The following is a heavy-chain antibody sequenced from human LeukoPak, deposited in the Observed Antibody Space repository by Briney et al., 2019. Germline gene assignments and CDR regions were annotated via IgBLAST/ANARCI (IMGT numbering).Heavy chain of an antibody. CDR2: IIPILGIA. CDR1: VCTFSSYA. Sequence: ASVKVSCKASVCTFSSYAISWVRQAPGQGLEWMGRIIPILGIANYAQKFQGRVTITADKSTSTAYMELSSLRSEDTAVYYCARGSYGGLYYFDYWGQGTLVTVSS. CDR3: ARGSYGGLYYFDY. J-gene: IGHJ4*02. D-gene: IGHD4-23*01. V-gene: IGHV1-69*04.